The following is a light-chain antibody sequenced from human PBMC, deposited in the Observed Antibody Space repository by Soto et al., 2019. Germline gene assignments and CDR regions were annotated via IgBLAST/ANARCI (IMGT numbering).Light chain of an antibody. Sequence: QSVLTQPASVSGSPGQSITISCTGTTSDIANYNLVSWYQQHPGKVPKLIIHEDNNRPSGISDRFSGSKSGNTASLTISAVHPEEEEDYYCCSYEGGPTLLVIFGGGTKLTVL. J-gene: IGLJ2*01. CDR3: CSYEGGPTLLVI. V-gene: IGLV2-23*01. CDR2: EDN. CDR1: TSDIANYNL.